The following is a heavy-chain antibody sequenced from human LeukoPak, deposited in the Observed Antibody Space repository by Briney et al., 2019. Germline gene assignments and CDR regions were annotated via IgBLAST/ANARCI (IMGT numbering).Heavy chain of an antibody. D-gene: IGHD3-3*01. CDR3: ATLYDFWSGYPVNWFDP. V-gene: IGHV4-34*01. J-gene: IGHJ5*02. CDR1: GGSFSGYY. Sequence: SETLSLTCAVYGGSFSGYYWSWIRQPPGKGLEWTGEINHSGSTNYNPSLKSRVTISVDTSKNQVSLKLSSVTAADTAVYYCATLYDFWSGYPVNWFDPWGQGTLVTVSS. CDR2: INHSGST.